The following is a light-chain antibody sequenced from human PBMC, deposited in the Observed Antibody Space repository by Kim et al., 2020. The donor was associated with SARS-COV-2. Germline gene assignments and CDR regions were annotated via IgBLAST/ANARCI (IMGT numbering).Light chain of an antibody. Sequence: EIVLTQSPGTLSLSPGERATLSCRASQSVSSSYLAWYQQKPGQAPRLLISGASSRATGIPDRFSGSGSGTDFTLISSSLKPVDFVVYYCQQYSSSPFAFGGGTQVEIK. J-gene: IGKJ4*01. CDR2: GAS. CDR1: QSVSSSY. CDR3: QQYSSSPFA. V-gene: IGKV3-20*01.